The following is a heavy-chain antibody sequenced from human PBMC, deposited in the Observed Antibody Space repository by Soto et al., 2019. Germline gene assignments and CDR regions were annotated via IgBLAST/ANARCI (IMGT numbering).Heavy chain of an antibody. CDR2: INPNSGDT. CDR1: GYIFTGYH. V-gene: IGHV1-2*02. D-gene: IGHD1-1*01. J-gene: IGHJ6*02. CDR3: AIAARGTRGLEEIVF. Sequence: SVKVSCKASGYIFTGYHIHWVRQAPGRGLEWMGWINPNSGDTEYAQNFQGRVTMTRDTSFNLVYMEMSGLMSDDTAVYYCAIAARGTRGLEEIVFWGQGTTVNVS.